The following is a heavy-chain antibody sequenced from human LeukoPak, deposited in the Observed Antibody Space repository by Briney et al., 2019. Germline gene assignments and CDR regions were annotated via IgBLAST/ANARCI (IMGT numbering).Heavy chain of an antibody. J-gene: IGHJ4*02. CDR3: ARDTYASGWKYYFDY. D-gene: IGHD6-19*01. CDR2: ISGGGEDT. Sequence: PGGSLRLSCAASGFTFTSYAMSWIRQAPGKGLEWVSAISGGGEDTYYPDSVKGRFTLSRDNSKNTLYLQMNSLRAEDAAVYHCARDTYASGWKYYFDYWGQGTLVTVSS. V-gene: IGHV3-23*01. CDR1: GFTFTSYA.